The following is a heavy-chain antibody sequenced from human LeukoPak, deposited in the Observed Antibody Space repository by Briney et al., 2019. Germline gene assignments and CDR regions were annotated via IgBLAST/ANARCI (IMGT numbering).Heavy chain of an antibody. D-gene: IGHD1-26*01. CDR1: GFTFSSYA. Sequence: GGSLRLSCAASGFTFSSYAMSWARQAPGKGLEWVSAISGSGGSTYYADSVKGRFTIFRDNSKNTLYLQMNSLRAEDTAVYYCAKVGTPIRPSPIDYWGQGTLVTVSS. V-gene: IGHV3-23*01. CDR2: ISGSGGST. J-gene: IGHJ4*02. CDR3: AKVGTPIRPSPIDY.